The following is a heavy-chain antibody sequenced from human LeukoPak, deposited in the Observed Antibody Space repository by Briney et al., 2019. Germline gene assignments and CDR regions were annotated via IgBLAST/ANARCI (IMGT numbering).Heavy chain of an antibody. J-gene: IGHJ2*01. Sequence: GGSLRLSCAASGFPFSSHGMSWVRQAPEKGPEWVSSISSGSDYTFYADSVRGRFTILRDNSKNTMYLQMNSLRVGDTAVYYCAKIGVIGHWYYDLWGRGTLVTVSS. CDR2: ISSGSDYT. D-gene: IGHD3/OR15-3a*01. CDR3: AKIGVIGHWYYDL. V-gene: IGHV3-23*01. CDR1: GFPFSSHG.